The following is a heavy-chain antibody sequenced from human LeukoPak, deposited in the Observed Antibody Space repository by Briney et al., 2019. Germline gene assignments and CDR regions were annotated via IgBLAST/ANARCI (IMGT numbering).Heavy chain of an antibody. CDR3: ARVPFARSGGSCYYFDY. V-gene: IGHV3-20*04. D-gene: IGHD2-15*01. Sequence: GGSLRLSCAASGFTFDDYGMSWVRHAPGKGLEWVSGINWNGGSTGYADSVKGRFTISRDNAKNSLYLQMNSLRAEDTALYYCARVPFARSGGSCYYFDYWGQGTLVTVSS. J-gene: IGHJ4*02. CDR2: INWNGGST. CDR1: GFTFDDYG.